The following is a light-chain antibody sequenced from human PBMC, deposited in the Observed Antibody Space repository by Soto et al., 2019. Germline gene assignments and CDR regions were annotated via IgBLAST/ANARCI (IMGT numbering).Light chain of an antibody. Sequence: AIRMTQSPSSFSASTGDRVTITCRASQGISSYLAWYQQKPGKAPKLLIYAASTLQSGVPSRFSGSGSGTDFTRTISCLQSEDFATSYCQQYYSYPPGYTFGQGTKLEIK. CDR2: AAS. CDR1: QGISSY. J-gene: IGKJ2*01. V-gene: IGKV1-8*01. CDR3: QQYYSYPPGYT.